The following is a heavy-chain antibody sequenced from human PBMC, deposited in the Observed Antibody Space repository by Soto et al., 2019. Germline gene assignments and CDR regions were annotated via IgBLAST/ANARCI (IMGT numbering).Heavy chain of an antibody. V-gene: IGHV1-69*01. D-gene: IGHD3-10*01. J-gene: IGHJ3*02. CDR2: FLLVFTTA. CDR1: GGSFNTYG. Sequence: QVQLVQSGAEVKKPGSSVKVSCKASGGSFNTYGISWVRQAPGQGLEWMGGFLLVFTTAKYAQKFQGRVSITADESTYTAYMELSSLRAEDTVVYFCARDGVDVSRNAVRHGALDIWGQGTVVTVSS. CDR3: ARDGVDVSRNAVRHGALDI.